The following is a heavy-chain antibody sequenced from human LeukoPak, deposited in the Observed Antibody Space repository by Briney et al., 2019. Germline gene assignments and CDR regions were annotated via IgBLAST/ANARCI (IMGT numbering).Heavy chain of an antibody. CDR1: GFTFSSYW. V-gene: IGHV3-74*01. CDR2: INSDGSST. J-gene: IGHJ6*03. D-gene: IGHD2-15*01. Sequence: GGSLRLSCAASGFTFSSYWMHWVRQAPGKGLVWVSRINSDGSSTTYADSVKGRFTISRDNAKNTVYLQMNSLRVEDTAIYYCAKRADGCSGVSCYYYYMDVWGKGTTVTVSS. CDR3: AKRADGCSGVSCYYYYMDV.